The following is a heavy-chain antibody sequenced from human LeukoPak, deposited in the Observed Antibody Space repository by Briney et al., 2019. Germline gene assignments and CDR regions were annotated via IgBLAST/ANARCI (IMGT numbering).Heavy chain of an antibody. CDR1: GFTFSNAW. V-gene: IGHV3-15*01. CDR3: TTGMITFGGVIVKLRAPFDC. Sequence: KTGGSLRLSCAASGFTFSNAWMSWVRQAPGKGLEWVGRIKSKTDGGTTDYAAPVKGRFTISRDDSKNTLYLQMNSLKTEDTAVYYCTTGMITFGGVIVKLRAPFDCWGQGTLVTVSS. D-gene: IGHD3-16*02. CDR2: IKSKTDGGTT. J-gene: IGHJ4*02.